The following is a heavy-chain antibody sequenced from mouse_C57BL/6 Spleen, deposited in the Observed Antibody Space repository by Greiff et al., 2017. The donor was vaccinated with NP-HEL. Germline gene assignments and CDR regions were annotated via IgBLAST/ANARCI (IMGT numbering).Heavy chain of an antibody. V-gene: IGHV6-3*01. D-gene: IGHD1-1*01. CDR2: IRLKSDNYAT. J-gene: IGHJ1*03. Sequence: EVKLVESGGGLVQPGGSMKLSCVASGFTFSNYWMNWVRQSPEKGLEWVAQIRLKSDNYATHYAESVKGRFTISRDDSKSSVYLQMNNLRAEDTGIYYCTVTTVVDSFWYFDVWGTGTTVTVSS. CDR3: TVTTVVDSFWYFDV. CDR1: GFTFSNYW.